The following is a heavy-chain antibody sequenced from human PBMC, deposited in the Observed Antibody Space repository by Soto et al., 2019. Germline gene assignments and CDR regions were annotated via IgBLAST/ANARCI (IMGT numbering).Heavy chain of an antibody. Sequence: GGSLRLSCAASGFSFSTYTMNWVRQAPGKGLEWVSSIRSSGNYIYSADSVKGRFTISRDNSKNTLYLQMNSLRAEDTAVYYCAREELLWDYWGQGTLVTVSS. V-gene: IGHV3-21*01. J-gene: IGHJ4*02. CDR1: GFSFSTYT. CDR3: AREELLWDY. CDR2: IRSSGNYI. D-gene: IGHD3-10*01.